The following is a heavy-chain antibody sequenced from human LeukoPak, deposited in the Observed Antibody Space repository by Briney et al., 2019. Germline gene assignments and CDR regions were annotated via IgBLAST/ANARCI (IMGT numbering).Heavy chain of an antibody. CDR2: INPNSGDT. Sequence: ASVKVSCKASGYTFTGYYMHWVRQAPGQGLEWMGWINPNSGDTKYSQKFQGRVTMTRDTSIRTAYMELTRLRPDDTAVYYCATQRGSYLWGTDFDYWGQGTRVTVSS. D-gene: IGHD3-16*01. V-gene: IGHV1-2*02. CDR1: GYTFTGYY. CDR3: ATQRGSYLWGTDFDY. J-gene: IGHJ4*02.